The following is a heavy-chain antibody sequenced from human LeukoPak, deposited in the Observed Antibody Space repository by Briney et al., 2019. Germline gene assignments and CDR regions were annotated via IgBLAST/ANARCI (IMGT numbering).Heavy chain of an antibody. D-gene: IGHD2-2*01. CDR3: TTDLDREYCSSTSCYVYYYYYMDV. Sequence: VGSLRLSCAASGFTFSNAWMSWVRQAPGKGLEWVGRIKSKTDGGTTDYAAPVKGRFTISRDDSKNTLYLQMNSLKTEDTAVYYCTTDLDREYCSSTSCYVYYYYYMDVRGKGTTVTVSS. J-gene: IGHJ6*03. CDR2: IKSKTDGGTT. CDR1: GFTFSNAW. V-gene: IGHV3-15*01.